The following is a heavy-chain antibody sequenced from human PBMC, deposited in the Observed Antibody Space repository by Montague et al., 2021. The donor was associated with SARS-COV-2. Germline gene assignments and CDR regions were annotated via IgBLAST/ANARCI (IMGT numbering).Heavy chain of an antibody. CDR1: GGSFGDDH. CDR3: ARGHLSVSMIVVVFTSASYYFDY. D-gene: IGHD3-22*01. J-gene: IGHJ4*02. CDR2: IKHRGST. Sequence: SETLSLTCGVYGGSFGDDHWSWIRQPPGKGLEWIGDIKHRGSTNYNPSLKSRVTISVDTSRNQFSLKLTSVTAADTAVYFCARGHLSVSMIVVVFTSASYYFDYWGQGALVTVSS. V-gene: IGHV4-34*01.